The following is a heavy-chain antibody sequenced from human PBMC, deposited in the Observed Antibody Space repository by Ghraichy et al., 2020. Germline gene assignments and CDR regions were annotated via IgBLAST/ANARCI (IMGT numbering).Heavy chain of an antibody. CDR2: ISSSSSYI. CDR3: ARVGWGCSGGSCYLDV. Sequence: GGSLRLSCAASGFTFSSYSMNWVRQAPGKGLEWVSSISSSSSYIYYADSVKGRFTISRDNAKNSLYLQMNSLRAEDTAVYYCARVGWGCSGGSCYLDVWGQGTLVTVSS. CDR1: GFTFSSYS. D-gene: IGHD2-15*01. V-gene: IGHV3-21*01. J-gene: IGHJ4*02.